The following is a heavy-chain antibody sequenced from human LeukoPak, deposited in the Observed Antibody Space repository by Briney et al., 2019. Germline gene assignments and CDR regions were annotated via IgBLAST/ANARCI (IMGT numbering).Heavy chain of an antibody. CDR1: GFTFSSYN. D-gene: IGHD4-11*01. CDR2: TSVRTNNR. CDR3: AREPTTTHDALDI. V-gene: IGHV3-21*01. J-gene: IGHJ3*02. Sequence: GGSLRLSCATSGFTFSSYNMNWVRQAPGKGLEWVSATSVRTNNRYHADSVKGRFTISRDNAKNSLYLQMNSLRAEDTAVYCCAREPTTTHDALDIWGPGTMVTVSS.